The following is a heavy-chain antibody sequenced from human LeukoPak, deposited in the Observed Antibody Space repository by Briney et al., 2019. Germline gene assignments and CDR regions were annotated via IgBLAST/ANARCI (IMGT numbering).Heavy chain of an antibody. CDR3: ASLRYCGGDCYSGFDY. J-gene: IGHJ4*02. CDR2: IYYSGST. Sequence: SETLSLTCAVYGGSFSGYYWSWIRQPPRKGLEWIGYIYYSGSTNYNPSLKSRVTISVDTSKNQFSLKLSSVTAADTAVYYCASLRYCGGDCYSGFDYWGQGTLVTVSS. CDR1: GGSFSGYY. V-gene: IGHV4-59*01. D-gene: IGHD2-21*02.